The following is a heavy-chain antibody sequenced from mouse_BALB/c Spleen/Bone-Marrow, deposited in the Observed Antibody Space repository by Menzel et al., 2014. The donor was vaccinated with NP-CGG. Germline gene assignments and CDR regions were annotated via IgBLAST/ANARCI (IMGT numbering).Heavy chain of an antibody. V-gene: IGHV1-82*01. J-gene: IGHJ4*01. CDR2: IYPGDGDS. CDR3: ARSLSVVTPMDY. Sequence: QVQLQQSGPELVRPGASVKISCTASGYEFSDSWMNWVKQRPGQGLEWIGRIYPGDGDSIYNGKFKGKATLTSDKFSSTAYMQLSSLTSVDSAVYFCARSLSVVTPMDYWGQGTSVTVSS. D-gene: IGHD1-1*01. CDR1: GYEFSDSW.